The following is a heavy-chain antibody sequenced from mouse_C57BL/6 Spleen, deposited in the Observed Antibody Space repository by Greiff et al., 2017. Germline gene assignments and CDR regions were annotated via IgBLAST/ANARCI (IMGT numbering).Heavy chain of an antibody. V-gene: IGHV14-4*01. D-gene: IGHD1-1*01. CDR3: TTLAVVAPYAMHY. CDR2: IDPENGDT. J-gene: IGHJ4*01. Sequence: VQLQQSGAELVRPGASVKLSCTASGFNIKDDYMHWVKQRPEQGLEWIGWIDPENGDTEYASKFQGKATITADTSSNTAYLQLSSLTSEDTAVYYCTTLAVVAPYAMHYWGQGTSVTVSS. CDR1: GFNIKDDY.